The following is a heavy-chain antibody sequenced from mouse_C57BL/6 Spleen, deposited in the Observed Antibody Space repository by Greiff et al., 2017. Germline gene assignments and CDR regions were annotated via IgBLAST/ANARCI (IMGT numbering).Heavy chain of an antibody. V-gene: IGHV10-3*01. D-gene: IGHD1-1*01. J-gene: IGHJ1*03. CDR2: IRRKSSNYAT. CDR1: GFTFNTYA. Sequence: EVQLVESGGGLVQPKGSLKLSCAASGFTFNTYAMHWVRQAPGQGLEWVARIRRKSSNYATYYADSVKDRFTISSEESESMLDLQKNNLKTEDAAVYYCVRFATVVGNFDVWGTGTTVTVSS. CDR3: VRFATVVGNFDV.